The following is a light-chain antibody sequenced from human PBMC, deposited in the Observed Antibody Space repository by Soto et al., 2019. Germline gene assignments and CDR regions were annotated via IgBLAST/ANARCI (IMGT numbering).Light chain of an antibody. CDR2: GNS. Sequence: QYVLTQPPSVSGPPGQRVTISCSGSSSNIGTNSVNWYQEVPGTAPKLIIYGNSNRPSGVPDRFSGSKSGTSASLAITGLRAEDEAGYYCQSYDSSLSGVVFGGGTKLTVL. V-gene: IGLV1-40*01. J-gene: IGLJ2*01. CDR1: SSNIGTNSV. CDR3: QSYDSSLSGVV.